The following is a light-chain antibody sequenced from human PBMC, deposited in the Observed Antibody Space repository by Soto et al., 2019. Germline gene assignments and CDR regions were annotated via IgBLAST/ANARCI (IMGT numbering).Light chain of an antibody. CDR1: NIGTKS. V-gene: IGLV3-21*04. CDR2: YDS. Sequence: SYELTQPPSVSVAPGKTARISCERNNIGTKSVHWYQQKPGQAPVLVIYYDSARPSGIPERFSGSNAGNTATLTISTVEAGDEADYYCQVWDRSRDHRVGFGGGTKVTVL. J-gene: IGLJ2*01. CDR3: QVWDRSRDHRVG.